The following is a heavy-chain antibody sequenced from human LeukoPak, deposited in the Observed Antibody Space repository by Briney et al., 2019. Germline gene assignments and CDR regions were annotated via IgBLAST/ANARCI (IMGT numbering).Heavy chain of an antibody. Sequence: SETLSLTCSVSNGSVDSGDYYWTWIRQPPGKGLEWVGHIYRMRITNYSPSLESRVSISLDASENQFSLHLWSVTAADTAIHYCARSSWSGKGGRSLGFWGQGTLVTVSS. CDR3: ARSSWSGKGGRSLGF. CDR1: NGSVDSGDYY. D-gene: IGHD1-26*01. V-gene: IGHV4-30-4*08. CDR2: IYRMRIT. J-gene: IGHJ4*02.